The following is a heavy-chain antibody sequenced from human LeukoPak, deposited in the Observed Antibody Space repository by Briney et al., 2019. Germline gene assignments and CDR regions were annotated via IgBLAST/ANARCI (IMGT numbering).Heavy chain of an antibody. D-gene: IGHD1-26*01. J-gene: IGHJ3*02. CDR3: ARETWGSYRGGAFDT. V-gene: IGHV1-69*05. Sequence: ASVKVSCKASGGTFSSYAISWVRQAPGQGLEWMGRIIPIFGTANYAQKFQGRVTITTDESTSTAYMELSSLGSEDTAVYYCARETWGSYRGGAFDTWGQGTMVTVSS. CDR1: GGTFSSYA. CDR2: IIPIFGTA.